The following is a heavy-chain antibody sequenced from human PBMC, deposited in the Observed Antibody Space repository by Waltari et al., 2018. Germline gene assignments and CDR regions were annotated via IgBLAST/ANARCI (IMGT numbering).Heavy chain of an antibody. CDR2: INPRGGST. V-gene: IGHV1-46*01. Sequence: QVQLVQSGAEVKKPGASVKISCKTTEYTFASSYVHWVRQAQGQGLELMGIINPRGGSTIYAQRFQGRVTMTRDTSTSTVYMELSSLKSEDTAVYYCATDTGALWMDVWGQGTTVTVSS. CDR3: ATDTGALWMDV. J-gene: IGHJ6*02. CDR1: EYTFASSY. D-gene: IGHD2-21*01.